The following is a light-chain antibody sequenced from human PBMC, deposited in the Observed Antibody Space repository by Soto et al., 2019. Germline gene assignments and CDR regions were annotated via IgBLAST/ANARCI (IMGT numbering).Light chain of an antibody. V-gene: IGKV3-20*01. CDR2: DAS. CDR1: QSISSSY. Sequence: EIVLTQSPGTLSLSPGERASLSCRASQSISSSYLAWYQHKPGQPPRLLIYDASRRPTGIPDRFSGSGSGTDFTLTISRLEPEYFAVYYCQQYGASPRTFGQGTKVEI. CDR3: QQYGASPRT. J-gene: IGKJ1*01.